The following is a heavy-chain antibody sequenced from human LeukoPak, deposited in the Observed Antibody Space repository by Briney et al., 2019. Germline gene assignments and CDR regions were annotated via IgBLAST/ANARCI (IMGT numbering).Heavy chain of an antibody. CDR2: IYSGGST. CDR1: GFTVSSNY. CDR3: ASSPKVVVIDY. Sequence: GGSLRLSCAASGFTVSSNYMSWVRQAPGKGLEWVPVIYSGGSTYYADSVKGRFTISRDNSKNTLYLQMNSLRAEDTAVYYCASSPKVVVIDYWGQGTLVTVSS. V-gene: IGHV3-66*01. D-gene: IGHD3-22*01. J-gene: IGHJ4*02.